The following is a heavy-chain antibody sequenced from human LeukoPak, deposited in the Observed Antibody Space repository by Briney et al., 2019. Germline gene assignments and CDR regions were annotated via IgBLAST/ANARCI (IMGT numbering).Heavy chain of an antibody. CDR1: GGSISTYY. CDR2: IYYSGST. V-gene: IGHV4-59*08. J-gene: IGHJ5*02. CDR3: ARGRYGDYAGWFDP. Sequence: SETLSLTCTVSGGSISTYYWSWIRQPPGKGLEWIGYIYYSGSTNSNPSLKSRVTISVDTSKNQFSLKLSSVTTADTAVYYCARGRYGDYAGWFDPWGQGTLVTVSS. D-gene: IGHD4-17*01.